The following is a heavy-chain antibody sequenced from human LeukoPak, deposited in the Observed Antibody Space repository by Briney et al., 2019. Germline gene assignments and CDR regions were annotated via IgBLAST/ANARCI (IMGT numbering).Heavy chain of an antibody. CDR2: IKLDGSEK. D-gene: IGHD3-10*01. V-gene: IGHV3-7*03. CDR3: AREWLMVRGVRDC. Sequence: GGSLRLSCAASGFTFSSYWMSWVRQAPGKGLEWVANIKLDGSEKYYVDSVKGRFTTSRDNAKNSLYLQMSSLRAEDTAVYYCAREWLMVRGVRDCWGQGTLVTVSS. CDR1: GFTFSSYW. J-gene: IGHJ4*02.